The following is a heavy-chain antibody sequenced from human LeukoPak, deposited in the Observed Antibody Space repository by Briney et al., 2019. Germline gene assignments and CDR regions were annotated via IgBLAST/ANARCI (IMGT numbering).Heavy chain of an antibody. V-gene: IGHV3-15*07. CDR2: IKGKTDDGTT. D-gene: IGHD5-18*01. CDR1: GFTFNAAW. J-gene: IGHJ4*02. CDR3: TRAKGGYSDGYATDY. Sequence: GGSLRLSCAASGFTFNAAWMNWVRQVPGKGLEWVGRIKGKTDDGTTDYAAPVKGRFTISRDDSKKTVYLQMNSLKTEDTAVYYCTRAKGGYSDGYATDYWGQGTRVTVSS.